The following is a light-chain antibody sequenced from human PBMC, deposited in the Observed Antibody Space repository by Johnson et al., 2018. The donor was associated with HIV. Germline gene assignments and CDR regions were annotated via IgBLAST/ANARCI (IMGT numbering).Light chain of an antibody. V-gene: IGLV1-51*01. CDR1: SSNIGNNY. CDR3: GTWDTRLSASYF. Sequence: QSVLTQPPSVSAAPGQKVTISCSGSSSNIGNNYVSWYQQLPGTAPKLLIYDNDKRPSGIPDRFSGSKSGTSATLDITGLQTGDEADYYCGTWDTRLSASYFFGTGTKVTVL. J-gene: IGLJ1*01. CDR2: DND.